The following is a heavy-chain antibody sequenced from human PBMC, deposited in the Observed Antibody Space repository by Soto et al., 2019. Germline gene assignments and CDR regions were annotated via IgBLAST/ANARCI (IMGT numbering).Heavy chain of an antibody. D-gene: IGHD3-3*01. CDR2: ISGSGGST. J-gene: IGHJ4*02. V-gene: IGHV3-23*01. CDR3: AKYPQGYYTLGYED. Sequence: PVRYLRLSCASSGFTFSNYAMSWVRQAPGKGLEWVSAISGSGGSTYYADSVKGRFTISRDNSKNTLYLQMNSLRAEDTAVYYWAKYPQGYYTLGYEDWGQGTLVTVAS. CDR1: GFTFSNYA.